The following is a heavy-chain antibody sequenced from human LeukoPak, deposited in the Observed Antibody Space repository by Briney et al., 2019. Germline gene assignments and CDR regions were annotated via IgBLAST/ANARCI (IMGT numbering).Heavy chain of an antibody. V-gene: IGHV3-30-3*01. CDR3: ARDLLSYDSSGSDAFDI. Sequence: GGSLRLSCAASGFTFSSYAMHWVRQAPGKGLEWVAVISYDGSNKYYADSVKGRFTISRDNSKNTLYLQMNSLRAEDTAMYYCARDLLSYDSSGSDAFDIWGQGTMVTVSS. J-gene: IGHJ3*02. D-gene: IGHD3-22*01. CDR1: GFTFSSYA. CDR2: ISYDGSNK.